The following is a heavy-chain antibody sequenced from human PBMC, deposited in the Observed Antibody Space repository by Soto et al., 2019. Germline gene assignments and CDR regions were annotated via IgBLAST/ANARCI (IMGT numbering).Heavy chain of an antibody. Sequence: QVQLVESGGGVVQPGRSLRLSCAASGFTFSSYAMHWVRQAPGKGLEWVAVISYDGSNKYYADSVKGRFTISRDNSKNTLYLQMNSLRAEDTPVYYCARDGKQWYQRFDYWGQGTLVTVSS. D-gene: IGHD6-19*01. V-gene: IGHV3-30-3*01. CDR1: GFTFSSYA. CDR3: ARDGKQWYQRFDY. CDR2: ISYDGSNK. J-gene: IGHJ4*02.